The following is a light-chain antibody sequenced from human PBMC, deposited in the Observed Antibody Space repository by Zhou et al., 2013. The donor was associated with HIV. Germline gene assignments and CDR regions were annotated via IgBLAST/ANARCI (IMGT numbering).Light chain of an antibody. CDR3: QQYSNWPLT. CDR2: DTS. J-gene: IGKJ4*01. Sequence: EIVMTQSLGTLSVSPGERATVSCRASQSVSNKLAWYQQKVGQAPRLLIYDTSSRAAGIPARFSGSGSGTDFTLTISSLQSEDFAIYYCQQYSNWPLTFGGGTKVEIK. V-gene: IGKV3D-15*01. CDR1: QSVSNK.